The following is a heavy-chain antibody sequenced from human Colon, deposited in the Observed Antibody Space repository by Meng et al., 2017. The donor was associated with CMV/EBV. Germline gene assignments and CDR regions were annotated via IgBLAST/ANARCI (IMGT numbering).Heavy chain of an antibody. Sequence: QVQLVESGGGVVQPGGSLRLSCVTSGFIFSNYSMQWVRQSPGKGLEWVAHIRFDGSQQFYVQSVKGRFTVSRHDPKNTLYLQMNDLRPEDTGVYYCATDHLWGMPNWGRGTLVTVSS. CDR3: ATDHLWGMPN. V-gene: IGHV3-30*02. CDR2: IRFDGSQQ. J-gene: IGHJ4*02. D-gene: IGHD3-3*02. CDR1: GFIFSNYS.